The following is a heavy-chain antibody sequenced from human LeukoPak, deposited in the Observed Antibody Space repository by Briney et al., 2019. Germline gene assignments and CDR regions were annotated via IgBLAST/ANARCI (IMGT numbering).Heavy chain of an antibody. Sequence: ASVKVSCKASGYTFTGYYMHWVRQAPGQGLEWMGWINPNSGGTNYAQKFQGRVTMTRDTSISTAYMELSRPRSDDTAVYYCARDLERYIVVVVAAKGFDPWGQGTLVTVSS. CDR1: GYTFTGYY. J-gene: IGHJ5*02. CDR3: ARDLERYIVVVVAAKGFDP. V-gene: IGHV1-2*02. D-gene: IGHD2-15*01. CDR2: INPNSGGT.